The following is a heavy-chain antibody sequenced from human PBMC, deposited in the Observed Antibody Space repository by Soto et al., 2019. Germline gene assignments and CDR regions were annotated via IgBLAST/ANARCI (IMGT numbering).Heavy chain of an antibody. V-gene: IGHV4-34*01. CDR2: INHSGST. Sequence: PSETLSLTCAVYGGSFSGYYWSWIRQPPGKGLEWIGEINHSGSTNYNPSLKSRVTISVDTSKNQFSLKLSSVTAADTAVYYCASAYDIAAAGTLKNWFDPWGQGTLVTVSS. CDR1: GGSFSGYY. J-gene: IGHJ5*02. CDR3: ASAYDIAAAGTLKNWFDP. D-gene: IGHD6-13*01.